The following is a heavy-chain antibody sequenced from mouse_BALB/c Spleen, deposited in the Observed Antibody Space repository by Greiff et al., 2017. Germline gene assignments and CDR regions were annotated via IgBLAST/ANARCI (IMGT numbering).Heavy chain of an antibody. D-gene: IGHD2-3*01. CDR1: GFSLTSYG. J-gene: IGHJ3*01. Sequence: VKLMESGPGLVAPSQSLSITCTVSGFSLTSYGVHWVRQPPGKGLEWLGVIWAGGSTNYNSALMSRLSISKDNSKSQVFLKMNSPQTDDTAMYYCARDGGWLPAYWGQGTLVTVSA. V-gene: IGHV2-9*02. CDR3: ARDGGWLPAY. CDR2: IWAGGST.